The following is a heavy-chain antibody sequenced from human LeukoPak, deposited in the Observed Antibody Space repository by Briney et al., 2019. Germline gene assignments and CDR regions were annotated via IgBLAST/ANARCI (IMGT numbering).Heavy chain of an antibody. D-gene: IGHD2/OR15-2a*01. Sequence: GGSLRLSCAASGFTFSSYWMNWVRQAPGKGLEWVSEISGSGIATYYADSVRGRFSISRDNSKNTVYLQMKSLRAEDSAIYYCAIRGYYDAYWGQGTLVTVSS. V-gene: IGHV3-23*01. CDR2: ISGSGIAT. J-gene: IGHJ4*02. CDR3: AIRGYYDAY. CDR1: GFTFSSYW.